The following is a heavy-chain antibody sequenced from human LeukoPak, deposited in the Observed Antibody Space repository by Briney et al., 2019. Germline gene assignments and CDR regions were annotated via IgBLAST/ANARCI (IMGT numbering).Heavy chain of an antibody. CDR3: AKVKGKDGVRDAYDI. Sequence: GGSLRLSCAASGFTFSSYAMSWVRQAPGKGLEWVSAISGSGGSTYYADSVKGRFTISRDNSKSTLYLQMNSLRAEDTAVYYCAKVKGKDGVRDAYDIWGQGTMVTVSS. J-gene: IGHJ3*02. CDR1: GFTFSSYA. V-gene: IGHV3-23*01. CDR2: ISGSGGST. D-gene: IGHD1-1*01.